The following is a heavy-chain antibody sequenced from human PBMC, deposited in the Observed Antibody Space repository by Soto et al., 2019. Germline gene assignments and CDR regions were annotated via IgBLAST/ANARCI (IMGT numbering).Heavy chain of an antibody. V-gene: IGHV3-15*01. Sequence: PGGSLRLSCAASGFTFSNAWMSWVRQAPGKGLEWVGRIKSKTDGGTTDYDAPVKGRFTISRDDSKNTQYLQMNSLKTEDTAVYYCSTATGYCSSTSCYDLYYFDYWGQGTLVTVSS. CDR3: STATGYCSSTSCYDLYYFDY. J-gene: IGHJ4*02. CDR2: IKSKTDGGTT. CDR1: GFTFSNAW. D-gene: IGHD2-2*01.